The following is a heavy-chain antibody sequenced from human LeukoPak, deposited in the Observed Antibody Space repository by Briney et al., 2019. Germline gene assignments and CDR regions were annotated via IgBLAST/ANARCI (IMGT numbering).Heavy chain of an antibody. J-gene: IGHJ5*02. D-gene: IGHD4-23*01. CDR3: ARDNSVEDTAWWFDP. CDR2: IYHSGST. V-gene: IGHV4-4*02. Sequence: SETLSLTCAVSGGSISSSNWWSWVRPPPGKGLEWIGEIYHSGSTNYNPSLKSRVTISVDKSKNQFSLKLSSVTAADTAVYYCARDNSVEDTAWWFDPWGQGTLVTVSS. CDR1: GGSISSSNW.